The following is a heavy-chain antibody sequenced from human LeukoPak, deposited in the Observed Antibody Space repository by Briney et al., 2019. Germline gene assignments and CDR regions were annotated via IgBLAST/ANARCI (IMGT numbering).Heavy chain of an antibody. V-gene: IGHV4-34*01. Sequence: SETLSLTCAVYGGSFSGYNWSWIRQPPGKGLEWIGEINHSGSTNYNPSLKSRVTISVDTSKNQFSLKLSSVTAADTAVYYCARGYCSSTSCSGRYYYGMDVWGQGTTVTVSS. CDR2: INHSGST. D-gene: IGHD2-2*01. CDR1: GGSFSGYN. J-gene: IGHJ6*02. CDR3: ARGYCSSTSCSGRYYYGMDV.